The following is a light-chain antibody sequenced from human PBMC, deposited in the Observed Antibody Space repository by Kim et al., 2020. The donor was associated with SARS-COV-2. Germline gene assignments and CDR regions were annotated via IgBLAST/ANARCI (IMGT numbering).Light chain of an antibody. V-gene: IGKV3-15*01. CDR3: QNYDGWPPYT. CDR2: DAS. J-gene: IGKJ2*01. Sequence: VSPGERVTLTRRADQSVGTWVAWYQQRRGQAPTLLIFDASTRAPGVPARFSGSVSGTDFTLTITSLQSEDYAIYYCQNYDGWPPYTFGLGTKLEI. CDR1: QSVGTW.